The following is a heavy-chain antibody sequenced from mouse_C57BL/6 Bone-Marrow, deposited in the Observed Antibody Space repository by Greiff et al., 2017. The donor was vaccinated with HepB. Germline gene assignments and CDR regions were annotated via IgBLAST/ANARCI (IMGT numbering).Heavy chain of an antibody. J-gene: IGHJ1*03. CDR1: GYTFTSYW. V-gene: IGHV1-69*01. CDR2: IDPSDSYT. Sequence: VQLQQPGAELVMPGASVKLSCKASGYTFTSYWMHWVKQRPGQGLEWLGEIDPSDSYTNYNQKFKGKSTLTVDKSSSTAYMQLSSLTSEDSAVYYCARDRFTTVVYWYFDVWGTGTTVTVSS. CDR3: ARDRFTTVVYWYFDV. D-gene: IGHD1-1*01.